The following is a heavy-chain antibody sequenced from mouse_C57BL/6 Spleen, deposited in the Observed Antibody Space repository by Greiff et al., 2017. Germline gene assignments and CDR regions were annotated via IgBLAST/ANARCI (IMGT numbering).Heavy chain of an antibody. V-gene: IGHV1-80*01. J-gene: IGHJ2*01. CDR2: IYPGDGDT. CDR3: ARSRLEVPYFDY. Sequence: VQLQQSGAELVKPGASVKISCKASGYAFSSYWMNWVKQRPGKGLEWIGQIYPGDGDTNYNGKFKGKATLTADKSSSTAYMQLSSLTSEDSAVYVCARSRLEVPYFDYWGQGTTLTVSS. CDR1: GYAFSSYW.